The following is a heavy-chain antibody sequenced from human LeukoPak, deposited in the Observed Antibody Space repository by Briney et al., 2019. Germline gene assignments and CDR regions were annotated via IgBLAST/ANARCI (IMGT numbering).Heavy chain of an antibody. CDR3: AKGAWVDY. CDR1: GFTVSSNY. V-gene: IGHV3-23*01. J-gene: IGHJ4*02. D-gene: IGHD7-27*01. Sequence: GGSLRLSCAASGFTVSSNYMSWVRQAPGKGLEWVSGVLGSSENTYYADSVKGRFTISRDKSKNTLYLQMNSLRPEDTAIYYCAKGAWVDYCGQGTLVTVSS. CDR2: VLGSSENT.